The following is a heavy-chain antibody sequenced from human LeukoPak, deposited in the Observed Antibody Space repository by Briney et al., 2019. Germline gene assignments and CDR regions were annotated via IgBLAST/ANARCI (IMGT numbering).Heavy chain of an antibody. Sequence: GGSLRLSCAASGFTFSSYWMSWVRQAPGKGLEWVANIKQDGSEKYYVDSEKGRLTISRDNAKNSLYLQMNSLRAEDTAVYYCARYPGSGSYLPSYNWFDPWGQGTLVTVSS. D-gene: IGHD3-10*01. V-gene: IGHV3-7*01. CDR1: GFTFSSYW. J-gene: IGHJ5*02. CDR2: IKQDGSEK. CDR3: ARYPGSGSYLPSYNWFDP.